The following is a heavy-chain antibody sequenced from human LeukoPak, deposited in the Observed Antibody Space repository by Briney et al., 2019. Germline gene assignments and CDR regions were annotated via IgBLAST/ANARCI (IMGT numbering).Heavy chain of an antibody. Sequence: PGGSLRLSCAASGFTFSSYAMSWVRQAPGKGLEWVSAILASGGSMYYADSVRGRFTISRDNSKNTLYLRMNSLRAEDTAVYYCAKNYYDSSGPWVWFFDLWGRGTLVTVSS. CDR2: ILASGGSM. D-gene: IGHD3-22*01. CDR3: AKNYYDSSGPWVWFFDL. CDR1: GFTFSSYA. V-gene: IGHV3-23*01. J-gene: IGHJ2*01.